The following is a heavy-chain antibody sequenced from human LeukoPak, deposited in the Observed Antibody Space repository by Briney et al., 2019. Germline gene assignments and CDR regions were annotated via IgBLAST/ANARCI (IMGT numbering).Heavy chain of an antibody. CDR2: ISSSSSYI. J-gene: IGHJ5*02. CDR3: ARDGGGYRFYNWFDP. CDR1: GFTFSGYS. V-gene: IGHV3-21*01. Sequence: GGSLRLSCAASGFTFSGYSMNWVRQAPGKGLEWVSFISSSSSYIHYADSVKGRSTISRDNAKNSLYLQMNSLRAEDTAVYYCARDGGGYRFYNWFDPWGQGTLVTVSS. D-gene: IGHD5-12*01.